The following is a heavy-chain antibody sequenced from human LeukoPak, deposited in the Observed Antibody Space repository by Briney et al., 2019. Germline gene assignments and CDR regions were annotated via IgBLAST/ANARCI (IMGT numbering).Heavy chain of an antibody. J-gene: IGHJ5*02. Sequence: ASVKVSCKASGYTFTGYYMYWVRQAPGQGLEWMGRINPNRGGTNYAQKFQGRVTMTRDTSISTAYMELSRLRSDDTAVYYCARDPITMVRGVIKRNWFDPWGQGTLVTVSS. V-gene: IGHV1-2*06. D-gene: IGHD3-10*01. CDR3: ARDPITMVRGVIKRNWFDP. CDR2: INPNRGGT. CDR1: GYTFTGYY.